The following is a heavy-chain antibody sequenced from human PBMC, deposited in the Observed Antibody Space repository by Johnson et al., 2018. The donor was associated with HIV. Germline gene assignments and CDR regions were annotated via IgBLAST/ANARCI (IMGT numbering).Heavy chain of an antibody. V-gene: IGHV3-33*06. CDR1: GFTVSSNY. CDR3: AKDFGYPRPRDAFDI. CDR2: IWYDGSNK. J-gene: IGHJ3*02. Sequence: QVQLLESGGGLIQPGGSLRLSCAASGFTVSSNYMSWVRQAPGKGLEWVSVIWYDGSNKYYADSVKGRFTISRDNSKNTLYLQMNSLRAEDTAVYYCAKDFGYPRPRDAFDIWGQGTMVTVSS. D-gene: IGHD5-12*01.